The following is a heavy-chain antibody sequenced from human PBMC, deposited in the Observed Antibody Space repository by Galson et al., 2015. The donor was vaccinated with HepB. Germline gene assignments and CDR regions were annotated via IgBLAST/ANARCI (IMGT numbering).Heavy chain of an antibody. D-gene: IGHD6-13*01. CDR2: INTNTGNP. V-gene: IGHV7-4-1*02. CDR1: GYTFTSYA. CDR3: ARDWMAAAGDYYYYGMDV. Sequence: SVKVSCKASGYTFTSYAMNWVRQAPGQGLEWMGWINTNTGNPTYAQGFTGRFVFSLDTSVSTAYLQISSLKAEDTAVYYCARDWMAAAGDYYYYGMDVWGQGTTVTVSS. J-gene: IGHJ6*02.